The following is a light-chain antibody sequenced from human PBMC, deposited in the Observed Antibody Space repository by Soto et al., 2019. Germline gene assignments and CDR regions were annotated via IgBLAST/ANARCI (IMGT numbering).Light chain of an antibody. V-gene: IGLV3-1*01. CDR2: QDA. CDR3: QAWDRNTAV. J-gene: IGLJ2*01. CDR1: KLGDKN. Sequence: SYELTQTPSVSVSPGQTASITCSGDKLGDKNAHWFQQKPGQSPVLVIYQDAKRPSGIPERFSGSNSGNTATLTISGTQAMDEADYYCQAWDRNTAVFGGGTQLTVL.